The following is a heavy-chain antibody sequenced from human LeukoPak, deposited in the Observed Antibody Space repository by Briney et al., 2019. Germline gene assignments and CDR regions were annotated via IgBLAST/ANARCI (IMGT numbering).Heavy chain of an antibody. Sequence: SETLSLTCTVSGGSISSYYWSWIRQPPGKGLEWIGYIYYSGSTNYNPSLKSRVTISVDTSKNQFSLKLSSVTAADTAVYYCARKVKSIAAAGGGLSVDYWGQGTLVTVSS. CDR2: IYYSGST. CDR3: ARKVKSIAAAGGGLSVDY. V-gene: IGHV4-59*12. D-gene: IGHD6-13*01. CDR1: GGSISSYY. J-gene: IGHJ4*02.